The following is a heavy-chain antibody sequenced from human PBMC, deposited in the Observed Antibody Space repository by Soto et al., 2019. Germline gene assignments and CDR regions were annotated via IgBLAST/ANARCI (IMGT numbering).Heavy chain of an antibody. CDR3: AKAVAGYDYYYYGMDV. J-gene: IGHJ6*02. D-gene: IGHD6-19*01. CDR1: GFTFSSYG. V-gene: IGHV3-30*18. Sequence: GGSLRLSCAASGFTFSSYGMHWVRQAPGKGLEWVAVISYDGSNKYYADSVKGRFTISRDNSKNTLYLQMNSLRAEDTAVYYCAKAVAGYDYYYYGMDVWGQGTTVTVSS. CDR2: ISYDGSNK.